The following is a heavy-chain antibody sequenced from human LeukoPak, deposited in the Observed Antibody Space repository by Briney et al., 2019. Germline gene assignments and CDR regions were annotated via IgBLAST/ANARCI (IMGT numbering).Heavy chain of an antibody. CDR3: ARERASSSHGFDY. CDR1: GGSISSGGYY. D-gene: IGHD6-6*01. J-gene: IGHJ4*02. V-gene: IGHV4-30-2*01. Sequence: SQTLSLTCTVSGGSISSGGYYWSWIRQPPGKGLEWIGYIYHSGSTYYNPSLKSRVTISVDRSKNQFSLKLSSVTAADTAVYYCARERASSSHGFDYWGQGTLVTASS. CDR2: IYHSGST.